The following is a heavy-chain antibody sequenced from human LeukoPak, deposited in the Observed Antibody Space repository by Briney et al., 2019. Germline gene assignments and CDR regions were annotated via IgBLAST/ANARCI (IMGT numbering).Heavy chain of an antibody. CDR3: AGEIFGSGSYPDF. CDR1: GFAFNTYA. J-gene: IGHJ4*02. CDR2: IWHDGRHK. D-gene: IGHD3-10*01. Sequence: GTSLRLSCAASGFAFNTYAMHWVRQAPGKGLEWVTLIWHDGRHKFYIDSVRGRFTISRDSSKNTVYLQMNGLRAEDTAVYYCAGEIFGSGSYPDFWGQGTLVTVSS. V-gene: IGHV3-33*01.